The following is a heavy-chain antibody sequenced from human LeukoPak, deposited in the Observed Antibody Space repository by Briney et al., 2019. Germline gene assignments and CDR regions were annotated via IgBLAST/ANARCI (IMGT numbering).Heavy chain of an antibody. D-gene: IGHD6-19*01. Sequence: GGSLRLSCAASGFTFSSYGMHWVRQAPGTGLEWVAVIWYDGSNKYYADSVKDRFTISRDNSKNTLYLQMNSLRAEDTAVYYCAKDRIAVADSFDYWGQGTLVTVSS. CDR2: IWYDGSNK. CDR1: GFTFSSYG. J-gene: IGHJ4*02. CDR3: AKDRIAVADSFDY. V-gene: IGHV3-33*06.